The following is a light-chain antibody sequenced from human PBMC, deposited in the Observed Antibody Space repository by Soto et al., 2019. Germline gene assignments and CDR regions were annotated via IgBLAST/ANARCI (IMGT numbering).Light chain of an antibody. Sequence: EVVLTQSPGTLSLSPGARATLSCRASQFVSSTYLAWYQQRPDQAPRLLIYGASSRATGIPDRFSGGGSETDFTLTISRLESEDSAVYYCQQYGISPFTFGGGTKVDIK. V-gene: IGKV3-20*01. CDR1: QFVSSTY. CDR2: GAS. CDR3: QQYGISPFT. J-gene: IGKJ4*01.